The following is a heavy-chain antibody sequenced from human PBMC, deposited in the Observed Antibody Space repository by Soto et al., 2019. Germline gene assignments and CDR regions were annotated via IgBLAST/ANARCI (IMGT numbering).Heavy chain of an antibody. D-gene: IGHD2-2*01. V-gene: IGHV4-61*01. Sequence: SETLSLTCTISGGFVNSDTHSWSWIRQTPGKRLEWIGFIYSGGSTKNPSLRSRVTMSVDTSKNQFSLKLRSVIVADTAVYHCARFVRSCSATTCSTRADVWGQGITVTVS. CDR2: IYSGGST. J-gene: IGHJ6*02. CDR1: GGFVNSDTHS. CDR3: ARFVRSCSATTCSTRADV.